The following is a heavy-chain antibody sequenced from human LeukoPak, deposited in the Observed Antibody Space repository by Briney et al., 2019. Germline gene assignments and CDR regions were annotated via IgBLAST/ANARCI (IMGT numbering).Heavy chain of an antibody. CDR3: ARTSGSGSYFKKGPFDP. D-gene: IGHD1-26*01. Sequence: SETLSLTCAVYGGSFSGYYWSWIRQPPGMGLEWIGEINHSGSTNHNPSLKSRVTISVDTSKNQFSLKLSSVTAADTAVYYCARTSGSGSYFKKGPFDPWGQGTLVTVSS. J-gene: IGHJ5*02. CDR2: INHSGST. CDR1: GGSFSGYY. V-gene: IGHV4-34*01.